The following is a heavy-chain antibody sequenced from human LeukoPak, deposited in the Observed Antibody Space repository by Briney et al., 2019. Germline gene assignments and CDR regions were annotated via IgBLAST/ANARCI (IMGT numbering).Heavy chain of an antibody. V-gene: IGHV3-7*01. CDR2: IKQDGSEK. CDR1: RFTFSSYW. D-gene: IGHD3-22*01. Sequence: PGGSLRLSCAASRFTFSSYWMSWVRQAPGKGLEWVANIKQDGSEKYYVDSVKGRFTISRDNAKNSLYLQMNSLRAEDTAVYYCARGSYYDSSGYYPATFDYWGQGTLVTVSS. CDR3: ARGSYYDSSGYYPATFDY. J-gene: IGHJ4*02.